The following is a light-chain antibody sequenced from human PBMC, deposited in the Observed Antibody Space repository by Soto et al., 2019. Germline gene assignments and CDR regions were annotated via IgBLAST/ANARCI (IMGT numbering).Light chain of an antibody. Sequence: EIVLTQSPGTLSLSPGERATLSCRASQSVSSSYLAWYQQKPGQAPRLLIYGASSRATGIPDWFSCSGSGTDFTLTISRLEPEDFAVYYCQQYGSSPYTFGQGTELEIK. CDR2: GAS. CDR1: QSVSSSY. J-gene: IGKJ2*01. CDR3: QQYGSSPYT. V-gene: IGKV3-20*01.